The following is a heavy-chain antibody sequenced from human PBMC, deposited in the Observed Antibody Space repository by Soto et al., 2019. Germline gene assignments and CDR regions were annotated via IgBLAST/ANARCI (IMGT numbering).Heavy chain of an antibody. D-gene: IGHD6-19*01. CDR3: ARSSYSSGPLGFDP. Sequence: ASVKVSFKASGYTFTRYDINWLRQATGQGLEWMGWMNPNSGNTGYAQKFQGRVTMTRNTSISTAYMELSSLRSEDTAVYYCARSSYSSGPLGFDPWGQGTLVTVSS. CDR2: MNPNSGNT. V-gene: IGHV1-8*01. CDR1: GYTFTRYD. J-gene: IGHJ5*02.